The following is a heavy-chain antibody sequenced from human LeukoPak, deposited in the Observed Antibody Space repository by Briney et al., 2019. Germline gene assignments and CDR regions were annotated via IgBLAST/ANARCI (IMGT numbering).Heavy chain of an antibody. V-gene: IGHV3-30*04. J-gene: IGHJ4*02. D-gene: IGHD3-9*01. Sequence: GGSLRLSCAASGFTFSSYAMHWVRQAPGKGLEWVAVISYDGGNKYYADSVKGRFTISRDNSKNTLYLQMNSLRAEDTAVYYCARDRISYTIFTFGLDYWGQGTLVTVSS. CDR1: GFTFSSYA. CDR2: ISYDGGNK. CDR3: ARDRISYTIFTFGLDY.